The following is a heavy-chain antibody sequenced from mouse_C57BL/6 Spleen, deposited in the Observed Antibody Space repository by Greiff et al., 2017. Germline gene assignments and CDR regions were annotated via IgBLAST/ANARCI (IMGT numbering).Heavy chain of an antibody. CDR1: GYAFSSSW. Sequence: QVQLQQSGPELVKPGASVKISCKASGYAFSSSWMNWVKQRPGKGLEWIGRIYPGDGDTNYNGKFKGKATLTADKASSTAYMQHSSLTSEDSAVYFCARSIYYCSTPFAYWGQGTLVTVSA. CDR3: ARSIYYCSTPFAY. D-gene: IGHD1-1*01. CDR2: IYPGDGDT. V-gene: IGHV1-82*01. J-gene: IGHJ3*01.